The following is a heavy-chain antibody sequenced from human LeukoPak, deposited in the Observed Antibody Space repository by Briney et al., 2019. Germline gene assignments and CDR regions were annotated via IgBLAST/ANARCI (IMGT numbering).Heavy chain of an antibody. CDR1: GFTFSSYS. CDR2: ISSSSSCI. J-gene: IGHJ6*02. V-gene: IGHV3-21*01. D-gene: IGHD5-12*01. CDR3: AREGWGCDYHYYGMDV. Sequence: GGSLRLSCAASGFTFSSYSMNWVRQAPGKGLEWVSSISSSSSCIYYADSVKGRFTISRDNAKNSLYLQMNSLRAEDTAVYYCAREGWGCDYHYYGMDVWGQGTTVTVSS.